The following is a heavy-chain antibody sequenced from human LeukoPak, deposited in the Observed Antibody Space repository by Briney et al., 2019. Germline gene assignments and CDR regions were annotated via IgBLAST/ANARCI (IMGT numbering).Heavy chain of an antibody. Sequence: GGSLRLSCAASGFTFSSYEMNWVRQAPGQGLEWVAYISSSGSTVYYADSVKGRFTISRDNAKSSLFLQMNSLRAEDTAVYYCARGTARPSVGYYYYGMDVWGQGTTVTVSS. J-gene: IGHJ6*02. CDR3: ARGTARPSVGYYYYGMDV. CDR1: GFTFSSYE. D-gene: IGHD6-6*01. CDR2: ISSSGSTV. V-gene: IGHV3-48*03.